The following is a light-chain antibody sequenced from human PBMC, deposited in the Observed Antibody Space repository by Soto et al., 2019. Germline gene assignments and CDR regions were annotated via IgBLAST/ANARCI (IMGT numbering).Light chain of an antibody. Sequence: QSALTQPPSASGSPGQSVTLSCTGTSSDVGGYNYVSWYQQHPDKAPKLMIYEVTKRPSGVPDRFSGSKSGNTASLTVSGLQAEDEADYYCSSYAGSNNLVFGGGTKVTVL. V-gene: IGLV2-8*01. CDR3: SSYAGSNNLV. CDR2: EVT. J-gene: IGLJ2*01. CDR1: SSDVGGYNY.